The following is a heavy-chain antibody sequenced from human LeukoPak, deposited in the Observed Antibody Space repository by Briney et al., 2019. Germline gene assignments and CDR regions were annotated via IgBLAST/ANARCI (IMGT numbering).Heavy chain of an antibody. J-gene: IGHJ4*02. D-gene: IGHD5-18*01. CDR2: INHSGST. V-gene: IGHV4-39*07. CDR3: ARVLRYSYGYANYFDY. Sequence: SETLSLTCTVSGGSISSSSYYWSWIRQPPGKGLEWIGEINHSGSTNYNPSLKSRVTISVDTSKNQFSLKLSSVTAADTAVYYCARVLRYSYGYANYFDYWGQGTLVTVSS. CDR1: GGSISSSSYY.